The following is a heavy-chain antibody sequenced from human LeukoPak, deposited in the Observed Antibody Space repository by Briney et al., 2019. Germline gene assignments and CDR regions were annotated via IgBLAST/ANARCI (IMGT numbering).Heavy chain of an antibody. CDR3: AREMVLRYFDYIDC. J-gene: IGHJ4*02. D-gene: IGHD3-9*01. CDR1: GGSISSNSYY. Sequence: SETLSLTCTVSGGSISSNSYYWGWIRQPPGKGLEWIGSIYYTGSTYYNPSLKSRVTISVDTSKNQFSLKLSSVTAADTAVYYCAREMVLRYFDYIDCWGQGALVTVSS. CDR2: IYYTGST. V-gene: IGHV4-39*07.